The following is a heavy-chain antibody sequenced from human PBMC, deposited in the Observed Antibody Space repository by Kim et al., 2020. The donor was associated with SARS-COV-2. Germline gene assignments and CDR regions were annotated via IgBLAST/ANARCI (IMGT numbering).Heavy chain of an antibody. CDR3: ARGSGTYIAFDI. V-gene: IGHV1-3*04. D-gene: IGHD3-16*01. CDR1: GYTFTDNT. CDR2: IATVDGYT. J-gene: IGHJ3*02. Sequence: ASVKVSCKASGYTFTDNTIHWVRQAPGQRLEWMGWIATVDGYTKYSQKLQARVTFTRDTFATTAYMELSSLTSEDTAVYYCARGSGTYIAFDIWGQGTVV.